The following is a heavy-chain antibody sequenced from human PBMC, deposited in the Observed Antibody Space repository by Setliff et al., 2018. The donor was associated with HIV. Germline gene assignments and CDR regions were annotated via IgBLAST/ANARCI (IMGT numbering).Heavy chain of an antibody. CDR3: ARQGAEWGSGYYYVY. CDR1: GFTFSIYA. CDR2: ISYDGSDK. V-gene: IGHV3-30*04. Sequence: PGGSLRLSCAASGFTFSIYAIHWVRQAPGKGLEWVAVISYDGSDKYYADSVKGRFTISRDNSKNTLYLQMNSLRAEDTAIYYCARQGAEWGSGYYYVYWGQGTLVTVSS. J-gene: IGHJ4*02. D-gene: IGHD3-22*01.